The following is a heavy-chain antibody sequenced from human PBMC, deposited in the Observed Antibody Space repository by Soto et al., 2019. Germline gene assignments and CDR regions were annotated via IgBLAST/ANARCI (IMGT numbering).Heavy chain of an antibody. Sequence: QVQLQESGPGLVKPSQTLSLTCTVSGGSISSGAFYWNWIRQHPGKGLEWIGYIYYSGSTYYNPSLKSRVNISMDTSKNQFSLKLTSVTAADTAVYYCARGEHSGRNFDSWGQGTLVTVSS. D-gene: IGHD6-13*01. CDR3: ARGEHSGRNFDS. V-gene: IGHV4-31*03. J-gene: IGHJ4*02. CDR2: IYYSGST. CDR1: GGSISSGAFY.